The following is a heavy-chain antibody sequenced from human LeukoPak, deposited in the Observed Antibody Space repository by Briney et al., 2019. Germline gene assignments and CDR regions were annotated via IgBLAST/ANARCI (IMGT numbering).Heavy chain of an antibody. D-gene: IGHD2-15*01. CDR2: IYTSGST. V-gene: IGHV4-4*09. CDR1: GGSISAYY. CDR3: ARHSPSPSWWADLPAPFDY. Sequence: SETLSLTCTVSGGSISAYYWSWIRQPPGKGLEWIGYIYTSGSTNYNPSLKSRVTISVDTSKNKFSLKLSSVTATATAVYYCARHSPSPSWWADLPAPFDYWGQGTLLTVSS. J-gene: IGHJ4*02.